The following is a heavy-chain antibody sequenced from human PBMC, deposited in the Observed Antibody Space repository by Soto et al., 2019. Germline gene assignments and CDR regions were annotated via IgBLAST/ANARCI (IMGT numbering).Heavy chain of an antibody. V-gene: IGHV1-69*01. D-gene: IGHD1-26*01. Sequence: QVQLVQSGAEVKKPGSSVKVSCKASGGTFSSYAISWVRQAPGQGLEWMGGIIPIFGTANYAQKFQGRVTITADESTSTAYMELSSLRSEDTAVYYCARDLNSGGGAPGSGTDDYWGQGTLVTVSS. CDR1: GGTFSSYA. CDR2: IIPIFGTA. J-gene: IGHJ4*02. CDR3: ARDLNSGGGAPGSGTDDY.